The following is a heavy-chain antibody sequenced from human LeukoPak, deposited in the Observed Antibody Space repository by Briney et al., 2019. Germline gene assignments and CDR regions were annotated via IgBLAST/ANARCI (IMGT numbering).Heavy chain of an antibody. Sequence: GGSLRLSCAASGFTVSSDYMSWVRQAPGKGLEWVSVIYSGGSTYYADSVKGRFTISRDNAKNSLYLQMNSLRAEDTALYYCARAPLDSSSWYTPHYFQHWGQGTLVTVSS. CDR3: ARAPLDSSSWYTPHYFQH. CDR2: IYSGGST. V-gene: IGHV3-53*01. CDR1: GFTVSSDY. D-gene: IGHD6-13*01. J-gene: IGHJ1*01.